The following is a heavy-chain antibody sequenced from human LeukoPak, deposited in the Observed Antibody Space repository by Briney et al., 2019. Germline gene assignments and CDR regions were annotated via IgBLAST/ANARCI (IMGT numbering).Heavy chain of an antibody. CDR3: ARDWDSSGWLFDY. Sequence: GGSLRLSCAASGFTFSSYWMSWVRQAPGKGLEWVANIKQDGSEKYYVDSVKGRFTISRDNAKNSLYLQMNSLRAEDTAVYYCARDWDSSGWLFDYWGQGTLVTVSS. CDR1: GFTFSSYW. V-gene: IGHV3-7*01. CDR2: IKQDGSEK. D-gene: IGHD6-19*01. J-gene: IGHJ4*02.